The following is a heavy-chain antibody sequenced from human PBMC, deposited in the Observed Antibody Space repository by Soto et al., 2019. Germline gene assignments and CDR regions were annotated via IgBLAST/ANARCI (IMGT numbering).Heavy chain of an antibody. D-gene: IGHD3-22*01. V-gene: IGHV1-46*01. CDR3: ARADYYDTSGKGLDY. J-gene: IGHJ4*02. CDR2: INPSGGST. Sequence: ASVKVSCKASGYTFTSYYMHWVRQAPGQGLEWMGIINPSGGSTSYAQKFQGRVAMTRDTSTSTVYMELSSLRSEDTAVYYCARADYYDTSGKGLDYWGQCTLVTVSS. CDR1: GYTFTSYY.